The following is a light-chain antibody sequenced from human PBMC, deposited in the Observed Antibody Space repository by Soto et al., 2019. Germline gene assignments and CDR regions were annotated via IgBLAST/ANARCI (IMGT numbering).Light chain of an antibody. J-gene: IGLJ2*01. CDR3: SSYASGNNLV. Sequence: QSALTQPRSVSGSPGQSVTISCTGTNSDVGTYNYVSWYQQHPGKAPKLIIYEVNKRPSGVPDRFSGSKSGNTASLTVSGLQAEDEGDYYCSSYASGNNLVFGGGTKLTVL. V-gene: IGLV2-8*01. CDR2: EVN. CDR1: NSDVGTYNY.